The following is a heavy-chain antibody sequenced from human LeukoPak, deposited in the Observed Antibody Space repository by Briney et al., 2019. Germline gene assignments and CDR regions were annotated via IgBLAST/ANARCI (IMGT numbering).Heavy chain of an antibody. Sequence: SETLFLTCAVSGGSISRGGYSWGWIRQPPGKGLEWIGYIYHSGSAYYNPSLKSRVTISVDRSKNQFSLKLSSVTAADTAVYYCAREIGGSGSFDYWGQGTLVTVSS. CDR2: IYHSGSA. J-gene: IGHJ4*02. D-gene: IGHD3-10*01. CDR1: GGSISRGGYS. V-gene: IGHV4-30-2*01. CDR3: AREIGGSGSFDY.